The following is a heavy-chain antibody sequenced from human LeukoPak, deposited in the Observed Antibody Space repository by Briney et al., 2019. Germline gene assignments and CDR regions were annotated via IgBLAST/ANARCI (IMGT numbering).Heavy chain of an antibody. D-gene: IGHD2-2*01. CDR3: ARDVSSYCSSTSCPILLYYMDV. CDR2: IKQDGSER. CDR1: GFTFSSYW. V-gene: IGHV3-7*01. Sequence: GGSLRLSCAASGFTFSSYWMSWVRQAPGKGLEWVANIKQDGSERYYVDSVKGRFTISRDNAKNSLYLQMNSLRAEDTAVYYCARDVSSYCSSTSCPILLYYMDVWGKGTTVTVSS. J-gene: IGHJ6*03.